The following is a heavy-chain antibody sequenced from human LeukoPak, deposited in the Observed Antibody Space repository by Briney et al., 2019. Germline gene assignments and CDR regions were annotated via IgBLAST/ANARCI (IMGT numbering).Heavy chain of an antibody. Sequence: PGGSLRLSCAASGFTFSSYSMNWVRQSPGKGLEWVPSISSSSSYIYYADSVKGRFTISRDNAKNSLYLQMNSLRAEDTAVYYCARDPQGPPMVRGAYTFDYWGQGTLVTVSS. D-gene: IGHD3-10*01. CDR1: GFTFSSYS. V-gene: IGHV3-21*01. CDR3: ARDPQGPPMVRGAYTFDY. J-gene: IGHJ4*02. CDR2: ISSSSSYI.